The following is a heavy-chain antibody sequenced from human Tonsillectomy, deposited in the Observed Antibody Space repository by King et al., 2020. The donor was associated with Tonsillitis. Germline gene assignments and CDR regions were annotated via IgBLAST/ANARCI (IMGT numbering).Heavy chain of an antibody. CDR2: INPTSGGT. CDR1: GYTFTGYY. V-gene: IGHV1-2*02. Sequence: VQLVESGAEVKKPGASVKVSCKASGYTFTGYYMHWVRQSPGQGREWMGWINPTSGGTTYAQKYQGRVTRTRDTSISTGYMELSRLRSDETAVYYCAGPSIVVVPAAIGAYYYGMDVWGQGTTVTVSS. CDR3: AGPSIVVVPAAIGAYYYGMDV. J-gene: IGHJ6*02. D-gene: IGHD2-2*01.